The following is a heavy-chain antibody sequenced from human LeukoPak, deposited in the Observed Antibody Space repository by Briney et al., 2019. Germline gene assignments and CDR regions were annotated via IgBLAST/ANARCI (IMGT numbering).Heavy chain of an antibody. J-gene: IGHJ4*02. CDR1: GFTVSGNY. CDR2: IYTGGNT. CDR3: ATDFKDFYFDY. V-gene: IGHV3-66*02. D-gene: IGHD3-3*01. Sequence: GGSLRLSRAASGFTVSGNYMSWVRQAPGKGLEWVSAIYTGGNTYYADSVKGRFTISRDNFKNTLYLQMNSLRADDTAVYYRATDFKDFYFDYWGQGTLVTVSS.